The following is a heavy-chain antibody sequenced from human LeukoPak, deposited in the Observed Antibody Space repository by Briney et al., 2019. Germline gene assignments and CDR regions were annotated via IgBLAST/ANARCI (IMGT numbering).Heavy chain of an antibody. CDR3: ATVYYDYVWGSYRFDY. V-gene: IGHV4-39*01. J-gene: IGHJ4*02. D-gene: IGHD3-16*02. Sequence: SETLSLTCTVSGGSISSSSYYWGWIRQPPGKGLEWIGSIYYSGSTYYNPSLKSRVTISVDTSKNQFSLKLSSVTAADAAVYYCATVYYDYVWGSYRFDYWGQGTLVTVSP. CDR1: GGSISSSSYY. CDR2: IYYSGST.